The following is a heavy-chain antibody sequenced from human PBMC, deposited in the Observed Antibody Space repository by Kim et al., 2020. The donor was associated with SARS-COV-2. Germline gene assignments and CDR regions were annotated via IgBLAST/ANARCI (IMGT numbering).Heavy chain of an antibody. V-gene: IGHV1-46*01. CDR1: GYTFTSYY. D-gene: IGHD3-10*01. CDR2: INPSGGST. CDR3: ARGLGANYYGSGSYFDY. J-gene: IGHJ4*02. Sequence: ASVKVSCKASGYTFTSYYMHWVRQAPGQGLEWMGIINPSGGSTSYAQKFQGRVTMTRDTSTSTVYMELSSLRSEDTAVYYCARGLGANYYGSGSYFDYWGQGTLVTVSS.